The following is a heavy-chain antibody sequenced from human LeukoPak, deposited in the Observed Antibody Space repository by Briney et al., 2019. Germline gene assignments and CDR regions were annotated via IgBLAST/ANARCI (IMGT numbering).Heavy chain of an antibody. J-gene: IGHJ4*02. V-gene: IGHV3-30*02. CDR1: GFTFSSYG. CDR3: ARYSRTTGTTSNFDY. D-gene: IGHD1-1*01. CDR2: IRYDGSNK. Sequence: GGSLRLSCAASGFTFSSYGMHWVRQAPGKGLEWVAFIRYDGSNKYYADSVKGRFTISRDNSKNTLYLQMNSLRAEDTAVYYCARYSRTTGTTSNFDYWGQGTLVTVSS.